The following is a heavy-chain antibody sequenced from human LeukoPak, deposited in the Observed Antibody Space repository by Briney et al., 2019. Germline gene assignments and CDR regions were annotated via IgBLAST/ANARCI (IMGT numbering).Heavy chain of an antibody. J-gene: IGHJ5*02. CDR3: ARSTSIAAAGTPWFDP. CDR2: IYYSGST. V-gene: IGHV4-59*08. Sequence: WETLSLTCTVSGGSISSYYWSWIRQPPGKGLEWIGYIYYSGSTNYNPSLKSRVTISVDTSKNQFSLKLSSVTAADTAVYYCARSTSIAAAGTPWFDPWGQGTLVTVSS. CDR1: GGSISSYY. D-gene: IGHD6-13*01.